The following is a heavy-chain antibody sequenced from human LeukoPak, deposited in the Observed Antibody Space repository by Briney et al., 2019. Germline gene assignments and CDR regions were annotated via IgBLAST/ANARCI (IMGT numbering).Heavy chain of an antibody. CDR1: GGSISSYY. J-gene: IGHJ4*02. CDR3: ARDTYGGNSPYFDY. CDR2: IYTSGST. V-gene: IGHV4-4*07. Sequence: PETLSLTCTVSGGSISSYYWSWIRQPAGKGLEWIGRIYTSGSTNYNPSLKSRVTMSVDTSKNQFSLKLSSVTAADTAVYYCARDTYGGNSPYFDYWGQGTLVTVSS. D-gene: IGHD4-23*01.